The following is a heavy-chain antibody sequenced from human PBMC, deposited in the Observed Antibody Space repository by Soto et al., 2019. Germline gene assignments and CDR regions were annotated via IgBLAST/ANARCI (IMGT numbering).Heavy chain of an antibody. CDR2: ISAHNGNT. J-gene: IGHJ4*02. CDR3: XXXXXXDY. V-gene: IGHV1-18*01. CDR1: GYDFTTYG. Sequence: QVHLVQSGAEVKKSGASVKVSCKGSGYDFTTYGITWVRQAPGQGLEWMAWISAHNGNTDYAQKLQGRVTVTRDTSTSTAYMELRSLRSDXXXXXXXXXXXXXDYXGQGALVTVSS.